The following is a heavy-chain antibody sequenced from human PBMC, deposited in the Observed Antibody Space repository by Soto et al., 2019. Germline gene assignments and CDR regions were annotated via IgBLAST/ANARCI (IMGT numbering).Heavy chain of an antibody. CDR2: IWYDGSNK. V-gene: IGHV3-33*01. D-gene: IGHD5-18*01. CDR1: GFTFSSYG. Sequence: QVQLVESGGGVVQPGRSLRLSCAASGFTFSSYGMHWVRQAPGKGLEWVAVIWYDGSNKYYADSVKGRFTISRDNSKHSLYLQMNSLRAEDTAVYYCARDQELWPFYWGQGTLVTVSS. J-gene: IGHJ4*02. CDR3: ARDQELWPFY.